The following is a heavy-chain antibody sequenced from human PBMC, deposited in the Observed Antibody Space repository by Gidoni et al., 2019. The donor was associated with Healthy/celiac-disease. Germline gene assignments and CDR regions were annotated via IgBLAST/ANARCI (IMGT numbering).Heavy chain of an antibody. D-gene: IGHD3-22*01. CDR3: ALGYYYDSSGYSYYFDY. J-gene: IGHJ4*02. CDR2: IYWDDDK. CDR1: GFSLSTSGVG. V-gene: IGHV2-5*02. Sequence: QITLKESGPTLVKPTQTLTLTCTFSGFSLSTSGVGVGWIRQPPGKALEWLALIYWDDDKRYSPSLKSRLTITKDTSKNQVVLTMTNMDPVDTATYYCALGYYYDSSGYSYYFDYWGQGTLVTVSS.